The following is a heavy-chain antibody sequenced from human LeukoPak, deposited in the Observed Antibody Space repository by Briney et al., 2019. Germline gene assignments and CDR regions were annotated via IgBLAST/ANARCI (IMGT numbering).Heavy chain of an antibody. Sequence: ASVKVSCKASGYTFTSYDINWVRQVTGQGLEWMGWMNPKSGNTGYAQKFQGRVTITRNTSISAAYMEVSSLRYEDTAVYYCARRAVDNSYYYYMDVWGKGTTVTVSS. V-gene: IGHV1-8*03. CDR2: MNPKSGNT. J-gene: IGHJ6*03. D-gene: IGHD6-19*01. CDR1: GYTFTSYD. CDR3: ARRAVDNSYYYYMDV.